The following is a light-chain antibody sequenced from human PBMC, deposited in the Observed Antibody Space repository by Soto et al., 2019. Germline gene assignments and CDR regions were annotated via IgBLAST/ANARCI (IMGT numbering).Light chain of an antibody. Sequence: VIWMTQSPSLLSASPGDRVTISCRMSQGISRYLAWYQQKPGKAPQLLIYAASTLQSGVPTRFSGSGSGTDFTLTISSLQSEDFATYDWQQYDSCPFTLGPGTKVDIK. CDR2: AAS. V-gene: IGKV1D-8*03. CDR3: QQYDSCPFT. CDR1: QGISRY. J-gene: IGKJ3*01.